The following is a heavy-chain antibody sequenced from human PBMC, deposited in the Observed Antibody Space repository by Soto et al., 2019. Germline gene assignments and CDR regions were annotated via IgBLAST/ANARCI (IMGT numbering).Heavy chain of an antibody. CDR1: GFTFSSYG. Sequence: QVQLVESGGGVVQPGRSLSLSCAASGFTFSSYGIHWVRQAPGKGLEWVAVIWYDGSNKYYADSVKGRFTISRDNSKNTLYLQMNSLRAEDTAVYYCAREVLVREIKYHGMDVWGQGTTVTVSS. D-gene: IGHD3-10*01. V-gene: IGHV3-33*01. CDR2: IWYDGSNK. J-gene: IGHJ6*02. CDR3: AREVLVREIKYHGMDV.